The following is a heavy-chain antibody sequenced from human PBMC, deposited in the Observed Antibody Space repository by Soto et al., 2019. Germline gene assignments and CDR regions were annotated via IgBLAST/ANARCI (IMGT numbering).Heavy chain of an antibody. CDR3: TRDVSGSYLGFGWFDP. CDR2: IRSKAYGGTT. CDR1: GFTFGDYA. V-gene: IGHV3-49*03. D-gene: IGHD1-26*01. Sequence: GGSLRLSCTASGFTFGDYAMSWFRQAPGKGLEWVGFIRSKAYGGTTEYAASVKGRFTISRDDSKSIAYLQMNSLKTEDTAVYYCTRDVSGSYLGFGWFDPWGQGTLVTVSS. J-gene: IGHJ5*02.